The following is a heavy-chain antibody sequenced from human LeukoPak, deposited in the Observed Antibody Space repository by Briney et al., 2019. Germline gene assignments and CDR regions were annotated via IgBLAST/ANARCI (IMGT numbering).Heavy chain of an antibody. CDR3: AKERSRGGDCLDY. D-gene: IGHD2-21*02. CDR1: GFTYSSYA. J-gene: IGHJ4*02. CDR2: ISVSGGST. Sequence: GGSLRLSCAASGFTYSSYAMSWVRQAPGKGLEWVSAISVSGGSTYYADSVKGRFTISRDNSKNTLYLQMNSLRAEETAVYYCAKERSRGGDCLDYWDQGTLVTVSS. V-gene: IGHV3-23*01.